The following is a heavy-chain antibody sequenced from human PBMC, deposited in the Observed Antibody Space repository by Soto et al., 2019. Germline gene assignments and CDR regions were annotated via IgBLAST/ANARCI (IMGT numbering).Heavy chain of an antibody. V-gene: IGHV3-53*04. J-gene: IGHJ4*02. CDR3: ARGYGGNDGGYYFDY. CDR2: IYSGGST. CDR1: GFTVSSNY. D-gene: IGHD4-17*01. Sequence: EVPLVESGGGLVQPGGSLRLSCAASGFTVSSNYMSWVRQAPGKGLEWVSVIYSGGSTYYADSVKGRFTISRHNYKNRLYLQMNSLTAEDTAVYYCARGYGGNDGGYYFDYWGQGTLVTVSS.